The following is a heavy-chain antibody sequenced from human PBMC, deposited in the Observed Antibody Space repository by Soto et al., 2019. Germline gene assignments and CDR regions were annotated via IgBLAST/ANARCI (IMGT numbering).Heavy chain of an antibody. CDR3: ARDWEGGVGDPIAVAGTMPVYYFDY. CDR2: ISYDGSNK. D-gene: IGHD6-19*01. Sequence: QVQLVESGGGVVQPGRSLRLSCAASGFTFSSYAMHWVRQAPGKGLEWVAVISYDGSNKYYADYVKGRFTISRDNSKNTLYLQMNSLRAEDTAVYYCARDWEGGVGDPIAVAGTMPVYYFDYWGQGTLVTVSS. CDR1: GFTFSSYA. V-gene: IGHV3-30-3*01. J-gene: IGHJ4*02.